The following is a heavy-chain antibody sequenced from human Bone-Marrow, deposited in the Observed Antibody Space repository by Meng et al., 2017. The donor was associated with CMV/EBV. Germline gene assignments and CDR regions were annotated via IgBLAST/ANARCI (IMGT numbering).Heavy chain of an antibody. CDR3: AKDLRHSSSWYSDAFDI. CDR1: GFTFSSYS. D-gene: IGHD6-13*01. J-gene: IGHJ3*02. V-gene: IGHV3-48*04. CDR2: ISSGSNTI. Sequence: GESLKISCAASGFTFSSYSMNWVRQAPGKGLEWVSYISSGSNTIYYADSVKGRFTVSRDNAKNSLYLQMNSLRAEDTAVYYCAKDLRHSSSWYSDAFDIWGQGTMVTV.